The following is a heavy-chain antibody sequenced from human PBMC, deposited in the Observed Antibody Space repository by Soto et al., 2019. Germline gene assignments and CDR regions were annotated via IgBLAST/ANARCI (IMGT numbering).Heavy chain of an antibody. CDR3: ARAQTPGVGRKYCSSTSCYPYYYYGMDV. J-gene: IGHJ6*02. D-gene: IGHD2-2*01. CDR1: GFTFSSYD. CDR2: IGTAGDT. Sequence: EVQLVESGGGLVQPGGSLRLSCAASGFTFSSYDMHWVRQATGKGLEWVSAIGTAGDTYYPGSVKGRFTISRENAKNSLYRQMNSLRAGDTAVYYCARAQTPGVGRKYCSSTSCYPYYYYGMDVWGQGTTVTVSS. V-gene: IGHV3-13*01.